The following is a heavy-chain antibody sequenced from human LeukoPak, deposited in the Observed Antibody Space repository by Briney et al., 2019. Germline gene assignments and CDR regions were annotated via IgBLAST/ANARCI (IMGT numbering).Heavy chain of an antibody. CDR3: ARDQTVPPGDAFDI. CDR1: GFTFSSYS. J-gene: IGHJ3*02. D-gene: IGHD4-17*01. Sequence: GGSLRLSCAASGFTFSSYSMNWVRQAPGKGLEWVSSICSSSSYIYYADSVKGRFTISRDNAKNSLYLQMNSLRAEDTAMYYCARDQTVPPGDAFDIWGQGTMVTVSS. CDR2: ICSSSSYI. V-gene: IGHV3-21*04.